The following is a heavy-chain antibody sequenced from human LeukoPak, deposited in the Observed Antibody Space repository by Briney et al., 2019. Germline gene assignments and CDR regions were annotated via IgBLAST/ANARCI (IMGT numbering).Heavy chain of an antibody. CDR1: GGSISSYY. CDR2: VSHSGST. CDR3: ARGRLKYFYGSGSYSY. Sequence: SETLSLTCTVSGGSISSYYWSWIRQPPGEGLECIGEVSHSGSTNYNPSLKNRVTISVDTSKNQVSLKLTTVTAADAAVYYCARGRLKYFYGSGSYSYWSQGTLVTVSS. D-gene: IGHD3-10*01. V-gene: IGHV4-34*01. J-gene: IGHJ4*02.